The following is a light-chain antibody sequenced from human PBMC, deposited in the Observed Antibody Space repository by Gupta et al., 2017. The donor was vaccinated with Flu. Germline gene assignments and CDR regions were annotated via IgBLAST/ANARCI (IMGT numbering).Light chain of an antibody. Sequence: ERATLSCRASQIVISNYLAWYQQKPGQAPRLLIYGASSRATGIPDRFSGSGSGTDFSLTISRLEPEDFAVYYCQQYGSFPWTFGQGTKVEIK. J-gene: IGKJ1*01. V-gene: IGKV3-20*01. CDR2: GAS. CDR1: QIVISNY. CDR3: QQYGSFPWT.